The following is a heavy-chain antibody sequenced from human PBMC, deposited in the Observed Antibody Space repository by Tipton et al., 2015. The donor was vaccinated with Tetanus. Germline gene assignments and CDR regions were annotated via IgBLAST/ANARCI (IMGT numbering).Heavy chain of an antibody. CDR1: GFTFSTTK. Sequence: SLRLSCGVSGFTFSTTKMNWVRQAPGKGLVWVSRMNSDGSYIAYADSVKGRFTISRDNAKNTLFLQMSSLRGEDTAVYYCARGSTGWANWYFDLWGRGTRVTVSS. J-gene: IGHJ2*01. V-gene: IGHV3-74*01. CDR3: ARGSTGWANWYFDL. CDR2: MNSDGSYI. D-gene: IGHD6-19*01.